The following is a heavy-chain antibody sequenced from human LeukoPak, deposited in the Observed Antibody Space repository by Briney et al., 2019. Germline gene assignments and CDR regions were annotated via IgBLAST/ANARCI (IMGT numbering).Heavy chain of an antibody. D-gene: IGHD3-10*01. CDR1: GCTFGSYA. Sequence: GGSLRLSCAASGCTFGSYAMHWVRQAPGKGLEWVSSISWNSGSIGYADSVKGRFTISRDNSKSSLYLQMNSLRDEDTALYYCAKDTYYYGSGSYPPNYYYYGMDVWGQGTTVTVSS. J-gene: IGHJ6*02. V-gene: IGHV3-9*01. CDR3: AKDTYYYGSGSYPPNYYYYGMDV. CDR2: ISWNSGSI.